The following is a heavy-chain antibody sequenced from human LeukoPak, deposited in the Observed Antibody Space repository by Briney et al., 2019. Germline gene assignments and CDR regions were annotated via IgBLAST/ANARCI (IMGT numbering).Heavy chain of an antibody. V-gene: IGHV3-21*01. Sequence: GGSLRLSCAASGFTFSSYWMNWVRQAPGKGLEWVSSISSTSRSYIYYADSVKGRFTISRDNAKNSLYLQMNSLRAEDTAVYYCARVGGSFQFDYWGQGTLVTVSS. CDR1: GFTFSSYW. CDR2: ISSTSRSYI. CDR3: ARVGGSFQFDY. J-gene: IGHJ4*02. D-gene: IGHD3-3*01.